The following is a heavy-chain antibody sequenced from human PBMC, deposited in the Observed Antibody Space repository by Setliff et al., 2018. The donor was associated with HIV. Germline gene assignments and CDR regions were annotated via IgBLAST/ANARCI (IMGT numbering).Heavy chain of an antibody. CDR3: ARDHDYYDSSKSWGFDY. D-gene: IGHD3-22*01. CDR1: GGSISSGDYY. V-gene: IGHV4-30-4*08. CDR2: IYYTGST. J-gene: IGHJ4*02. Sequence: SETLSLTCTVSGGSISSGDYYWSWIRQHPRKGLEWIGYIYYTGSTYYNPSLKSRVTISIDTSKNQFSLKLRSVTAADTAVYYCARDHDYYDSSKSWGFDYWGQGTLVTV.